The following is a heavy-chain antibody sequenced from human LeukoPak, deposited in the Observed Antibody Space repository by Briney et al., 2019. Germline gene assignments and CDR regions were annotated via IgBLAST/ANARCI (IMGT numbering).Heavy chain of an antibody. CDR2: IWYDGSNK. CDR1: GFTFSSYG. Sequence: GGSLRLSCAASGFTFSSYGMHWVRQAPGKGLEWVAVIWYDGSNKYYADSVKGRFTISRDNSENTPYLQMNSLRAEDTAVYYCARGTVTPYYYYGMDVWGQGTTVTVSS. D-gene: IGHD4-11*01. J-gene: IGHJ6*02. V-gene: IGHV3-33*01. CDR3: ARGTVTPYYYYGMDV.